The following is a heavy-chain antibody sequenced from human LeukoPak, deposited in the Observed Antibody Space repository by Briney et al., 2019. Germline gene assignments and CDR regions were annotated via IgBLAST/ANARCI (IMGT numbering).Heavy chain of an antibody. D-gene: IGHD6-19*01. J-gene: IGHJ4*02. CDR1: GDSVSSNSAA. Sequence: SQTLSLTCAISGDSVSSNSAAWNWISQSPSRGLEWLGRTYFRSKWYNDFAVSVKSRISINPDTSKNQFSLQLNSVTPEDTAVYYCARGSGWNYFDYWGQGTLVTVSS. V-gene: IGHV6-1*01. CDR3: ARGSGWNYFDY. CDR2: TYFRSKWYN.